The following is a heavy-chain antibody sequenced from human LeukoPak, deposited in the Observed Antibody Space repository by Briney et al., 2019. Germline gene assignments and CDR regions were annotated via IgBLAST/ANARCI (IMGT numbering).Heavy chain of an antibody. CDR1: GYKVTNYW. Sequence: GESLRISCQGSGYKVTNYWIGWVRQMPGKGLEWMGVIYPGDSDTRYSPSFQGQVTISADNPINTAYLQWSSLKASDTAIYYCARRLTTVNVWYFDLWGRGTLVTVSS. D-gene: IGHD4-17*01. CDR2: IYPGDSDT. J-gene: IGHJ2*01. CDR3: ARRLTTVNVWYFDL. V-gene: IGHV5-51*01.